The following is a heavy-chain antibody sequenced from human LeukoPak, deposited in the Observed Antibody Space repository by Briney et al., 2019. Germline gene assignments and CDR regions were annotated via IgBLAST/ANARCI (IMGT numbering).Heavy chain of an antibody. CDR2: IYSGGST. CDR3: ARAFKSRIDY. J-gene: IGHJ4*02. Sequence: GGSLRLSCAASGFTFSTYSMNWVRQAPGKGLEWVSVIYSGGSTYYADSVKGRFTISRDNSKNTLYLQMNSLRAEDTAVYYCARAFKSRIDYWGQGTLVTVSS. CDR1: GFTFSTYS. V-gene: IGHV3-66*01.